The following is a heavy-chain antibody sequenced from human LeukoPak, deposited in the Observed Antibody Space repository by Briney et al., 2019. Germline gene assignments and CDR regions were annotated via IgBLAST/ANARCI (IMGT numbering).Heavy chain of an antibody. V-gene: IGHV4-59*01. D-gene: IGHD3-16*01. CDR3: ARDRGDYYYGMDV. CDR2: ISYSGST. Sequence: ETLSLTCTVSGGSISNYYWTWIRQPPGKGLEWIGYISYSGSTDYNPSLKGRITISKDMSRNQFSLKLSSVTAADTAVYFCARDRGDYYYGMDVWGQGTTVTVSS. J-gene: IGHJ6*02. CDR1: GGSISNYY.